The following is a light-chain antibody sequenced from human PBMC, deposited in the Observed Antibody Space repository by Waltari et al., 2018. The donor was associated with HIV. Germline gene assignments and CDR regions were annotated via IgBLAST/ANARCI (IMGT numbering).Light chain of an antibody. CDR3: QSTGSSGSYLVL. Sequence: SYELTQPPSVSVSPGQTATITCSGDALPKKYGYWYQQKPGQAPVMVIYKDSERPSGIPERFSGSSSGTTVTLTISGVQAEDEADYHCQSTGSSGSYLVLFGGGTKLTVL. J-gene: IGLJ2*01. CDR1: ALPKKY. V-gene: IGLV3-25*03. CDR2: KDS.